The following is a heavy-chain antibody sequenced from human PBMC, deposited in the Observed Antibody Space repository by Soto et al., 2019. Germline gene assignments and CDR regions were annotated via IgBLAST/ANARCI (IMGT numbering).Heavy chain of an antibody. CDR1: GDSMSSGPYY. CDR2: IYYSGNT. D-gene: IGHD3-16*01. Sequence: SETLSLTCSVSGDSMSSGPYYWAWIRQPPGKGLEWIGNIYYSGNTYYHPSLKSRVTMSVDTSRNQFSVNLRSVTAADTAVYFCARHRANNWRDVFDAFDIWGQGTLVTVSS. J-gene: IGHJ3*02. CDR3: ARHRANNWRDVFDAFDI. V-gene: IGHV4-39*01.